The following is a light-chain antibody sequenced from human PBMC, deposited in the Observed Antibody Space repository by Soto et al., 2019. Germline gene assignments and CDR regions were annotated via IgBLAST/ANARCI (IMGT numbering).Light chain of an antibody. Sequence: QSVLAQPASVSGSPGQSITISCTGTSRDVGGYNYVSWYQHHPGKAPRLIIYEVVQRPSGVPDRFSGSKSGNTASLTVSGLQAADEADYFCKSYAGSNTYVFGSGTKVTVL. CDR3: KSYAGSNTYV. CDR1: SRDVGGYNY. V-gene: IGLV2-8*01. J-gene: IGLJ1*01. CDR2: EVV.